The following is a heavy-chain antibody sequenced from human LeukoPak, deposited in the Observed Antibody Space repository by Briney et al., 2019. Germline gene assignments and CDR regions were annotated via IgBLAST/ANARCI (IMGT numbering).Heavy chain of an antibody. CDR3: AKIAICSSTSCYTSSDY. CDR1: GFIFSSYG. J-gene: IGHJ4*02. CDR2: IRYDGSNK. Sequence: GGSLRLSCAASGFIFSSYGMHWVRQAPGKGLELVAFIRYDGSNKYYADSVKGRFTISRDNSKNTLYLQMNSLRAEDTAVYYCAKIAICSSTSCYTSSDYWGQGTLVTVSS. D-gene: IGHD2-2*02. V-gene: IGHV3-30*02.